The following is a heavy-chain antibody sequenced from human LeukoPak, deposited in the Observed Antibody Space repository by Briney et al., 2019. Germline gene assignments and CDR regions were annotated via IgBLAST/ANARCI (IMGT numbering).Heavy chain of an antibody. Sequence: SETLSLTCAVYGGSFSGYYWSWIRQPPGKGLEWIGEINHSGSTNYNPSLKSRVTISVDTSKNQFSLKLSSVTAADTAVYYCARVRGRYSYDSNPFDPWGQGTLVTVSS. CDR3: ARVRGRYSYDSNPFDP. V-gene: IGHV4-34*01. CDR1: GGSFSGYY. J-gene: IGHJ5*02. CDR2: INHSGST. D-gene: IGHD3-22*01.